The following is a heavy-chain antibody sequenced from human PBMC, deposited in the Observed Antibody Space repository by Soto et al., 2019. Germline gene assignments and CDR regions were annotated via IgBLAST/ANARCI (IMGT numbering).Heavy chain of an antibody. Sequence: PSETLSLTCAVYGGSFSGYYWSWIRQPPGKGLEWIGEINHSGSTNYNPSLKSRVTISVDTSKNQFSLKLSSVTAADTAVYYCAREGLLWFGELISASNYYYYYGMDVWGQGTTVTVSS. D-gene: IGHD3-10*01. CDR2: INHSGST. CDR1: GGSFSGYY. J-gene: IGHJ6*02. V-gene: IGHV4-34*01. CDR3: AREGLLWFGELISASNYYYYYGMDV.